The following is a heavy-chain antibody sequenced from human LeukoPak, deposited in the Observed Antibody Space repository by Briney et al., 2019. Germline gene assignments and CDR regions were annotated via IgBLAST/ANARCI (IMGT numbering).Heavy chain of an antibody. CDR2: IYPGDSKT. J-gene: IGHJ6*02. Sequence: GESLQISCKGSGYSFTTYWIGWVRQMPGKGLEWMGIIYPGDSKTRYSPSFQGQVTISADKSISTAYLQWSSLKASDTAIYYCARSYSDNDPYYYHHMDVWGQGTTVTVSS. V-gene: IGHV5-51*01. CDR3: ARSYSDNDPYYYHHMDV. D-gene: IGHD5-12*01. CDR1: GYSFTTYW.